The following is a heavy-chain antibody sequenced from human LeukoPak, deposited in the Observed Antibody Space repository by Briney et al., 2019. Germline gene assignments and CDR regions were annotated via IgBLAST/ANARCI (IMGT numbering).Heavy chain of an antibody. CDR3: ATGYCSSTSCSDY. V-gene: IGHV3-9*03. CDR1: GFTFDDYA. Sequence: PGRSLRLSCAASGFTFDDYAMHWVRQAPGKGLEWVSGISWNSGSIGYADSVKGRFTISRDIAKNSLYLQMNSLRAEDMALYYCATGYCSSTSCSDYWGQGTLVTVSS. J-gene: IGHJ4*03. D-gene: IGHD2-2*01. CDR2: ISWNSGSI.